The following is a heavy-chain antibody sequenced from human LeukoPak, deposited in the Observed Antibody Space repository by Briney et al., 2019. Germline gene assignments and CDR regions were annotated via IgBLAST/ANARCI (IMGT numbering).Heavy chain of an antibody. D-gene: IGHD3-16*01. J-gene: IGHJ4*02. CDR1: GYSFTTYW. CDR3: AFYTDYYYFDY. V-gene: IGHV5-51*01. CDR2: IYPGDSDT. Sequence: PGESLNISCKGSGYSFTTYWIAWVRQMPGKGLEWMGIIYPGDSDTRYSPSFQGQVTISADKSISTAYLQWSSLKASDTAMYYCAFYTDYYYFDYWGQGTLVTVSS.